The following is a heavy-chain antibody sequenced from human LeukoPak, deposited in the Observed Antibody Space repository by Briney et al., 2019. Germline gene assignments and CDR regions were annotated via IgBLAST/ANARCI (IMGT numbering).Heavy chain of an antibody. CDR2: INHGGST. V-gene: IGHV4-34*01. Sequence: SETLSLTCAVYGVSFSGYYWSWIRQPPGKGLEWIGEINHGGSTNCNPSLKSRVTISIDTSKNQFSLKLNSVTAADTAVYYCARGRDGYNNYWGQGTLVTVSS. D-gene: IGHD5-24*01. CDR1: GVSFSGYY. J-gene: IGHJ4*02. CDR3: ARGRDGYNNY.